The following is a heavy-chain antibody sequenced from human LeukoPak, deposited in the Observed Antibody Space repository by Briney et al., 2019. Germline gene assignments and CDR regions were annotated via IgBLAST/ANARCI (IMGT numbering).Heavy chain of an antibody. CDR3: ARGQVHSSSRRLGY. D-gene: IGHD6-6*01. V-gene: IGHV3-53*01. CDR2: IYSGGST. J-gene: IGHJ4*02. CDR1: GFTVSSNY. Sequence: GGSLRLSCAASGFTVSSNYMSWVRQAPGKGLEWVSVIYSGGSTYYADSVKGRFTISRDNSKNTLYLQMNSLRAEDTAVYYCARGQVHSSSRRLGYWGQGTLVTVSS.